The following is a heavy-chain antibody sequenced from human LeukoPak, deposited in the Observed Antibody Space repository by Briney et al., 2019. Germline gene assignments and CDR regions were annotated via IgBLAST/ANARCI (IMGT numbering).Heavy chain of an antibody. J-gene: IGHJ6*02. CDR3: ARDPGGGMDV. D-gene: IGHD3-16*01. Sequence: SETLSLTCTVCGGSISRGDYYWSWIRQPPGKGLEWIGYIYYSGSTYYNPSLKSRVTISVDTSKNQFSLKLSSVTAADTAVYYCARDPGGGMDVWGQGTTVTVSS. CDR1: GGSISRGDYY. V-gene: IGHV4-30-4*01. CDR2: IYYSGST.